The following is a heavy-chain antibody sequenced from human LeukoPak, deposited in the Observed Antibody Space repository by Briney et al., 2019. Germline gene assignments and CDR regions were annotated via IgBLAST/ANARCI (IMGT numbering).Heavy chain of an antibody. J-gene: IGHJ4*02. V-gene: IGHV3-23*01. CDR1: GFTFSSYA. CDR2: ISGSGGST. Sequence: PGGSLRLSCAASGFTFSSYAMSWVRQAPGKGLEWVSAISGSGGSTYYADSVKGRFTISRDNAKDSLYLQMNSLRAEDTAVYYCARDVPAYCGGDCPNPYWGQGTLVTVSS. CDR3: ARDVPAYCGGDCPNPY. D-gene: IGHD2-21*02.